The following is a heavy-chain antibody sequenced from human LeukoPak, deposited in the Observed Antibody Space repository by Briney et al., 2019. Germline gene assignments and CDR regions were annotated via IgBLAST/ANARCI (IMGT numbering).Heavy chain of an antibody. Sequence: GGSLRLSCAASGFAVSSSYISWGREAPGEGLEWVSGIYAGDGTYYADSVKGRFIISRYNSKNTVYLQMGSLRAEDTAVYYCARSYTHYDFWTGYTYQNYFDPWGQGPLVTVSS. CDR2: IYAGDGT. CDR1: GFAVSSSY. V-gene: IGHV3-53*01. CDR3: ARSYTHYDFWTGYTYQNYFDP. D-gene: IGHD3-3*01. J-gene: IGHJ5*02.